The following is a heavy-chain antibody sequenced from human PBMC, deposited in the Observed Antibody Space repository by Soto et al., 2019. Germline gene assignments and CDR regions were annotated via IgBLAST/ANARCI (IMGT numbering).Heavy chain of an antibody. V-gene: IGHV3-30*18. Sequence: QVQLVESGGGVVQPGRSLRLSCAASGFTFSSYGMHWVRQAPGKGLEWVAVISYDGSNKYYADSVKGRFTISRDNSKNTLYLQMNSLRAEDTAVYYWAKAGARTAFDIWGQGTMVTVSS. CDR2: ISYDGSNK. J-gene: IGHJ3*02. CDR1: GFTFSSYG. D-gene: IGHD3-10*01. CDR3: AKAGARTAFDI.